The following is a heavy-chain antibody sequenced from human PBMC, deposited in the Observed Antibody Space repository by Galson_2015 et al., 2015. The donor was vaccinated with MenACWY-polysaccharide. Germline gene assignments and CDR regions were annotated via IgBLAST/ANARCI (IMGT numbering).Heavy chain of an antibody. CDR3: AREAVVGAFDI. V-gene: IGHV3-11*01. CDR1: GFTFTDYY. D-gene: IGHD4-23*01. J-gene: IGHJ3*02. CDR2: ISSSGRTI. Sequence: SLRLSCAVSGFTFTDYYMSWIRQAPGKGLEWVSYISSSGRTIYYADSVEGRFTLSRDNAKNSLYLQMNSLRAEDTAVYYCAREAVVGAFDIWGQGTMVTVSS.